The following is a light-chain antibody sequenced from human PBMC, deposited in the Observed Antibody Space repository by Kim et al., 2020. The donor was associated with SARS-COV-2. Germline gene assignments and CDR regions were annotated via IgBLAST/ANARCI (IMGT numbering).Light chain of an antibody. V-gene: IGKV1-39*01. CDR3: QQSYSTPSYT. J-gene: IGKJ2*01. CDR2: AAS. Sequence: ASVGDRVTITCRASQNINTFLNWYQQKPGQAPRLLIYAASSLHSGVPSRFSGSGSGTAFTLTIASLQPEDIATYYGQQSYSTPSYTFGQGTKLEI. CDR1: QNINTF.